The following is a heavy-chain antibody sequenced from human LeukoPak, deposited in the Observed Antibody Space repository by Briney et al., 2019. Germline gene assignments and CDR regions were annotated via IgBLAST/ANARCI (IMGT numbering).Heavy chain of an antibody. CDR3: ASTGYSSSPDAFDI. V-gene: IGHV4-61*02. CDR1: GGSISSGSYY. Sequence: PSETLSLTCTVSGGSISSGSYYWSWIRQPAGKGLEWIGRIYTSGSTNYNPSLKSRVTISVDTSKNQFSLKLSSVTAADTAVYYCASTGYSSSPDAFDIWGQGTMVTVSS. D-gene: IGHD6-13*01. J-gene: IGHJ3*02. CDR2: IYTSGST.